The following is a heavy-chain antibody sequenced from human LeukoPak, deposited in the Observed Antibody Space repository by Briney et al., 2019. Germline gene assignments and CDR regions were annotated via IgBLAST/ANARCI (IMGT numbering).Heavy chain of an antibody. CDR1: GGSISSYY. Sequence: SETLSLTCTVSGGSISSYYWSWIRQPPGKGLEWIGYIYYSGSTNHNPSLKSRVTISVDTSKNQFSLKLSSVTAADTAVYYCARDRYSYGPYYYYYYGMDVWGQGTTVTVSS. J-gene: IGHJ6*02. V-gene: IGHV4-59*01. CDR3: ARDRYSYGPYYYYYYGMDV. D-gene: IGHD5-18*01. CDR2: IYYSGST.